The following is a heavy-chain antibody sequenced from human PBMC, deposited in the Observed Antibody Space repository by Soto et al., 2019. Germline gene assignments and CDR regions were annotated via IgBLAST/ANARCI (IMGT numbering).Heavy chain of an antibody. CDR2: IYYSGYT. CDR1: GGSISSDDYY. CDR3: ARVGVGAAAGKGYYYGREV. J-gene: IGHJ6*02. V-gene: IGHV4-30-4*01. D-gene: IGHD6-13*01. Sequence: LTCTVSGGSISSDDYYWSWIRQPPGKGLEWIGYIYYSGYTFDNPSLTSRVTLSVDTSKNQFSLKLTSVTAADTAVYYCARVGVGAAAGKGYYYGREVWSQWTTVT.